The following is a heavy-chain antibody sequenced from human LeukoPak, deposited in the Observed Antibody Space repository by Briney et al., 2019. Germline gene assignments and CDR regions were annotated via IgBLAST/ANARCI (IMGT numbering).Heavy chain of an antibody. V-gene: IGHV3-74*01. D-gene: IGHD2-2*01. J-gene: IGHJ4*02. CDR1: GFTFSSYW. Sequence: GGSLRLSCAASGFTFSSYWMHWVRQAPGKGLAWVSRISTDGSSTSYADSVKGRFTISRDIAKNTLYLEMNSLRAEDTAVYYCARGDLRLGYCSSTSCYVNYWGQGTLVTVSS. CDR2: ISTDGSST. CDR3: ARGDLRLGYCSSTSCYVNY.